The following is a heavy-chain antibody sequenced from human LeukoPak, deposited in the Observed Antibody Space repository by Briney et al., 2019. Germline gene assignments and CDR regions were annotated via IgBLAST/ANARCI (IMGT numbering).Heavy chain of an antibody. CDR3: AKNSSSWLQH. J-gene: IGHJ1*01. CDR2: IKEDGSVK. Sequence: PGGSLRLSCTASGFTFSRYWMSWVRQAPGKGLEWVANIKEDGSVKYYVESVKGRFTISRDNAKNSLYLQMNSLRAEDTAVYYCAKNSSSWLQHWGQGTLVTVSS. CDR1: GFTFSRYW. V-gene: IGHV3-7*05. D-gene: IGHD6-13*01.